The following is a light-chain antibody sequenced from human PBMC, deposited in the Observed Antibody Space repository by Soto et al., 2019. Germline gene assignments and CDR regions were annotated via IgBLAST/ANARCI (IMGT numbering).Light chain of an antibody. CDR3: QLYGRPRT. V-gene: IGKV1-5*01. J-gene: IGKJ1*01. CDR1: QSILSW. CDR2: DAS. Sequence: DIQMTQSPSTLSASVGDRVTITCRASQSILSWLAWYQHKPGKDPKLLIYDASSLEGGVPSRFSGSGSGTDFTLTISSLEPEDFAVYYCQLYGRPRTVGQGTKVDIK.